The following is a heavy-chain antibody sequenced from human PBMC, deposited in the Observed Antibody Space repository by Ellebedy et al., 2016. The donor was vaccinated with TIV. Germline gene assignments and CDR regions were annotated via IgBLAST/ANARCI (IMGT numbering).Heavy chain of an antibody. D-gene: IGHD3-22*01. J-gene: IGHJ3*02. V-gene: IGHV3-9*01. CDR1: GFTFGDYA. CDR3: AKAEGLGRGYYDAFDI. Sequence: SLKISCAASGFTFGDYAMHWVRQAPGKGLEWVSGIGWDSGSRGYADSLRGRFTISRDNAKNSLSLQMNSLRAEDTALYYCAKAEGLGRGYYDAFDIWGQGTTVTVSS. CDR2: IGWDSGSR.